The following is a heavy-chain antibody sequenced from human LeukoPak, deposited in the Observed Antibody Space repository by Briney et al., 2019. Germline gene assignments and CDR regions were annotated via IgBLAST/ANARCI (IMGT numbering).Heavy chain of an antibody. CDR2: IWYDGSNK. CDR1: GFTFSSYG. Sequence: GRPLRLSCAASGFTFSSYGMHWVRQAPGKGLEWVGVIWYDGSNKYYADSVKGRFTISRDNSKNTLYLQMNSLRAEDTAVYYCAKDHYDSTGYPRYAFDIWGQGTMVTVSS. CDR3: AKDHYDSTGYPRYAFDI. V-gene: IGHV3-33*06. J-gene: IGHJ3*02. D-gene: IGHD3-22*01.